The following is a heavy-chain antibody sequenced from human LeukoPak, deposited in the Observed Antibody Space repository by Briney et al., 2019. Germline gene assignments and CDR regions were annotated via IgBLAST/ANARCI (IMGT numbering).Heavy chain of an antibody. CDR1: GGSFSGYY. CDR2: INHSGST. J-gene: IGHJ5*02. V-gene: IGHV4-34*01. Sequence: SETLSLTCAVYGGSFSGYYWSWIRQPPGKGLEWIGEINHSGSTNYNPSLKSRVTISVDTSKNQFSLKLSSVTAADTAVYYCARLLFDPWGQGALVTVSS. CDR3: ARLLFDP.